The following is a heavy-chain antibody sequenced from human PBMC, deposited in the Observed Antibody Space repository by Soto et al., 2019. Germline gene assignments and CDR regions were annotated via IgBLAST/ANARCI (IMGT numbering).Heavy chain of an antibody. CDR2: IYYSGST. CDR1: GGSISSYY. D-gene: IGHD2-15*01. J-gene: IGHJ4*02. Sequence: SDTLSLTCTVSGGSISSYYWSWIRQPPGKGLEWIGYIYYSGSTNYNPSLESRVTISVDTSKNQFSLKLSSVTAADTAVYYCARDYGGSFDYWGQGTLVTVSS. V-gene: IGHV4-59*01. CDR3: ARDYGGSFDY.